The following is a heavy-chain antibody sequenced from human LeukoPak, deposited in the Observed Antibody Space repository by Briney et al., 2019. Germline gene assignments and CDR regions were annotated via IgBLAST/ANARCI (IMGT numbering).Heavy chain of an antibody. Sequence: ASVTVSCTASGYTFTSYGISWVRQAPGQGLEWMGWISAYNGNTNYAQKLQGRVTMTTDTSTSTAYMELRSLRSDDTAVYYCARSAVAGTTGDAFDIWGQGTMVTVSS. V-gene: IGHV1-18*01. J-gene: IGHJ3*02. CDR2: ISAYNGNT. CDR3: ARSAVAGTTGDAFDI. CDR1: GYTFTSYG. D-gene: IGHD6-19*01.